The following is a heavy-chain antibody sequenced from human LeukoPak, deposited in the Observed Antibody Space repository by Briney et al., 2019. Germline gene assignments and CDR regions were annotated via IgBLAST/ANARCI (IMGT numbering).Heavy chain of an antibody. Sequence: SETLSLTCTVSGVSISSYSWSCIRQPPGKGLEWIGYLYYSGSTNYNPSLKSRVTISADTSSNQFSLKLTSVTNADTAVYYCARCIPPYDSGWGGLDPWGQGTLVTVSS. CDR1: GVSISSYS. V-gene: IGHV4-59*08. J-gene: IGHJ5*02. CDR3: ARCIPPYDSGWGGLDP. D-gene: IGHD6-19*01. CDR2: LYYSGST.